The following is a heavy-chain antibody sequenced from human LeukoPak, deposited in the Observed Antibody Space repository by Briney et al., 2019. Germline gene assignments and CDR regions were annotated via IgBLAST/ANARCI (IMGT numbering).Heavy chain of an antibody. CDR1: GFTFSSYW. CDR3: AREVVVAATPLDY. D-gene: IGHD2-15*01. Sequence: PGGSLRLSCEVSGFTFSSYWMHWVRQAPGKGLVWVSRINSDGSTTSYADSVKGRFTISRDNAKNTLYLQMNSLRAEDTAVYYCAREVVVAATPLDYWGQGTLVTVSS. J-gene: IGHJ4*02. V-gene: IGHV3-74*01. CDR2: INSDGSTT.